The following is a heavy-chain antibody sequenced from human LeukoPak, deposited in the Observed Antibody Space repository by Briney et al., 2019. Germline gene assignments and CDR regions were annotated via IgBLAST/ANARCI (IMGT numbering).Heavy chain of an antibody. Sequence: PGGSLRLSCAASGFTFSSYAMHWVRQAPGKGLEWVAVISYDGSNKYYADSVKGRFTISRDNSKDTLYLQMNGLRAEDTAVYYCAAPSHSGYNWNDNRPLYGMDVWGQGTTVTVSS. CDR2: ISYDGSNK. CDR1: GFTFSSYA. CDR3: AAPSHSGYNWNDNRPLYGMDV. J-gene: IGHJ6*02. V-gene: IGHV3-30-3*01. D-gene: IGHD1-20*01.